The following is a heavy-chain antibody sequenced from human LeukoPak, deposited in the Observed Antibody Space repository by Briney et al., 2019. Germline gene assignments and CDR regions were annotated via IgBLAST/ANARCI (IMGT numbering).Heavy chain of an antibody. CDR3: ATLWRLGASTGEAFDI. Sequence: SETLSLTCTVSGGSISSSSYYWGWIRQPPGKGLEWIGYIYYSGSTNYNPSVKSRVTMSVDTSKNQFSLKLNSVTAADTAVYYCATLWRLGASTGEAFDIWGQGTMVTVSS. V-gene: IGHV4-61*05. CDR1: GGSISSSSYY. CDR2: IYYSGST. D-gene: IGHD1-26*01. J-gene: IGHJ3*02.